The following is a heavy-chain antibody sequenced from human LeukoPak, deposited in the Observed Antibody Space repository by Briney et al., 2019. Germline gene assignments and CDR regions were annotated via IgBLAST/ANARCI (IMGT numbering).Heavy chain of an antibody. Sequence: PGGSLRLSCAASGFTFSDYYMSWIRQAPGKGLEWVSYISSSGSTIYYADSVKGRFTISRDNAKNSLYLQMNSLRAEDTAVYHCATGGLIGYYYGMDVWGQGTTVTVSS. CDR3: ATGGLIGYYYGMDV. CDR1: GFTFSDYY. J-gene: IGHJ6*02. D-gene: IGHD2-21*01. V-gene: IGHV3-11*01. CDR2: ISSSGSTI.